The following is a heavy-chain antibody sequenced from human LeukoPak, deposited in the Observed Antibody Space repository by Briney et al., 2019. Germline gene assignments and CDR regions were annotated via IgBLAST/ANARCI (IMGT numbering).Heavy chain of an antibody. J-gene: IGHJ4*02. CDR2: INAGNGNT. D-gene: IGHD6-13*01. CDR3: ARGIAAAGTNPFDY. V-gene: IGHV1-3*03. CDR1: GYTFTSYA. Sequence: ASVKVSCKASGYTFTSYAMHWVRQAPGQRLEWMGWINAGNGNTKYSQEFQGRVTITRDTSASTAYMELSSLRSEDTAVYYCARGIAAAGTNPFDYWGQGTLVTVSS.